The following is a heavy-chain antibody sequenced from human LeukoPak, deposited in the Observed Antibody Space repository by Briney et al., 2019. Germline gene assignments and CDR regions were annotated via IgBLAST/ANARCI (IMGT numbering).Heavy chain of an antibody. Sequence: GGSLRLSCTASGFTFGDYAMSWFRQAPGKGLEWVGFIRSRAYGGTTEYAASVKGRFTISRDDSKSIAYLQMNSLKTEDTAVYYCTRDSLSGYSSSYDAFDIWGQGTMVIVSS. V-gene: IGHV3-49*03. CDR2: IRSRAYGGTT. D-gene: IGHD6-13*01. CDR1: GFTFGDYA. CDR3: TRDSLSGYSSSYDAFDI. J-gene: IGHJ3*02.